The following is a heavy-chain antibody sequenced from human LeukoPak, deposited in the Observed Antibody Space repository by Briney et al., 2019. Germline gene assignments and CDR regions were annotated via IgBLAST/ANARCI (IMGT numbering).Heavy chain of an antibody. V-gene: IGHV1-69*05. CDR3: ARSKYYDFWSGYFAHAYSFDY. Sequence: SVKVSCNASGGTFSSYAISWVRQAPGQGLELMGGIIPIFGTANYAQECEGRVTITTDESTSTAYMELSSLRSEDTAVYYCARSKYYDFWSGYFAHAYSFDYWGQGTLVTVSS. J-gene: IGHJ4*02. D-gene: IGHD3-3*01. CDR2: IIPIFGTA. CDR1: GGTFSSYA.